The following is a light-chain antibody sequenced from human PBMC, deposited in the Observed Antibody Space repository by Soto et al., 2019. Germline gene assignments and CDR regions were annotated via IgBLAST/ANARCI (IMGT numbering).Light chain of an antibody. J-gene: IGLJ2*01. CDR2: SNN. CDR3: AAWDDSLNGRGV. Sequence: QSVLTQPPSASGSPGQRVTLSCSGSSSNIGSNTVNWYQQLPGTAPKLLIYSNNQLTAGVPDRFSGSKSGTSASLAISGLQSEDEADYYCAAWDDSLNGRGVFGGGTKLPVL. CDR1: SSNIGSNT. V-gene: IGLV1-44*01.